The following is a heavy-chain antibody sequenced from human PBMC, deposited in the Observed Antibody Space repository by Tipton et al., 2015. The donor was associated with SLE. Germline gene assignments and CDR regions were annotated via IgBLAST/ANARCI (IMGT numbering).Heavy chain of an antibody. D-gene: IGHD2-2*01. J-gene: IGHJ4*02. CDR3: VRESYCSSTNCYEGAHFDY. V-gene: IGHV3-21*01. Sequence: SLRLSCAASGFTFSSYSMSWVRQAPGKGLEWVSSTSSGSSYIYYADSLKGRFTIARDNAENSLYLQMNSLRAEDTAGYYCVRESYCSSTNCYEGAHFDYWGQGTLVTVSS. CDR2: TSSGSSYI. CDR1: GFTFSSYS.